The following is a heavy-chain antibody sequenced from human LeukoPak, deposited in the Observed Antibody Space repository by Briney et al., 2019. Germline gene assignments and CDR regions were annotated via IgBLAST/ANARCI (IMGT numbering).Heavy chain of an antibody. V-gene: IGHV3-64*01. Sequence: PGGSLRLSCAASGFTLSSYSMHWVRQAPGKGLEFVSAISSNGDSTYYANSAKGRFTISRDVSKNTLYLQMGSLRPEDMAVYYCARVDYGSGCDSWGQGTQVTVSS. D-gene: IGHD6-19*01. CDR3: ARVDYGSGCDS. CDR1: GFTLSSYS. CDR2: ISSNGDST. J-gene: IGHJ4*02.